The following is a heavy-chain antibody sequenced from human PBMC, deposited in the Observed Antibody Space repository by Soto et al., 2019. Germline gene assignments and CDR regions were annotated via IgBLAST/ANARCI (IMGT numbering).Heavy chain of an antibody. CDR2: IDPSDSYT. CDR3: ARHLAPYYYDSSGYSDYYYYGMDV. V-gene: IGHV5-10-1*01. Sequence: PGESLKISCKGSGYSFTSDWISWVRQMPGKGLEWMGRIDPSDSYTNYSPSFQGHVTISADKSISTAYLQWSSLKASDTAMYYCARHLAPYYYDSSGYSDYYYYGMDVWGQGTTVTVSS. J-gene: IGHJ6*02. CDR1: GYSFTSDW. D-gene: IGHD3-22*01.